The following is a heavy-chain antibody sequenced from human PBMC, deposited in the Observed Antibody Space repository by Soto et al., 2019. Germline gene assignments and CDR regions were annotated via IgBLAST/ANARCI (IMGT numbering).Heavy chain of an antibody. J-gene: IGHJ4*02. CDR2: IYYSGST. CDR3: AREQQQLTHDY. D-gene: IGHD6-13*01. Sequence: QVQLQESGPGLVKPSQTLSLTCTVSGGSISSGGYYWSWIRQHPGKGLEWIGDIYYSGSTYYNPSLKSRVTLSVHTSKNQVSLKLGSVPAADTAVYYCAREQQQLTHDYWGQGTPVTVSS. CDR1: GGSISSGGYY. V-gene: IGHV4-31*03.